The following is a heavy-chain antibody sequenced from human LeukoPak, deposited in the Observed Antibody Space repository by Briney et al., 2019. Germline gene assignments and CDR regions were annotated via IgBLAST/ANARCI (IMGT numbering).Heavy chain of an antibody. CDR1: GDSISGFY. CDR2: IYYSGST. D-gene: IGHD4-17*01. V-gene: IGHV4-59*08. J-gene: IGHJ4*02. Sequence: SETLSLTCTVSGDSISGFYWSWIRQPPGKGLEWIGYIYYSGSTNYNPSLKSRVTISVDTSKNQFSLKLSSVTAADTAVYYCARRSTLYGDYADWGQGTLVTVSS. CDR3: ARRSTLYGDYAD.